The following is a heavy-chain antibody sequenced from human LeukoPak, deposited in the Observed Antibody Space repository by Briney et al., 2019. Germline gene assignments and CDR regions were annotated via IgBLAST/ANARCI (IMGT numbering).Heavy chain of an antibody. Sequence: SETLSLTCTVSGGSISSSSYYWGWIRQPPGKGLEWIGSIYYSGSTYYNPSLKSRVTISVDTSKNQFSLKLSSVTAADTAVYYCARDRDLTVTTSSDYWGQGTLVTVSS. J-gene: IGHJ4*02. CDR3: ARDRDLTVTTSSDY. CDR1: GGSISSSSYY. CDR2: IYYSGST. D-gene: IGHD4-17*01. V-gene: IGHV4-39*07.